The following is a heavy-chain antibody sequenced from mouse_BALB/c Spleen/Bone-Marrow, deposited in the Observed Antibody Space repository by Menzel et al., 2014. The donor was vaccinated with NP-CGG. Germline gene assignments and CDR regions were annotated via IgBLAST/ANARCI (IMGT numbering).Heavy chain of an antibody. J-gene: IGHJ4*01. CDR3: TRDLYDGYSYYAMDY. D-gene: IGHD2-3*01. CDR1: GFTFSSYT. Sequence: EVKLMESGGGLVKPGGSLKLSCAASGFTFSSYTMSWVRQTPEKRLEWVATITSVGVYTYYPDSVKGRFTISRDNAKNTLYLQMSSLKSEDTAMYYCTRDLYDGYSYYAMDYWGQGTSVTVSS. CDR2: ITSVGVYT. V-gene: IGHV5-6-4*01.